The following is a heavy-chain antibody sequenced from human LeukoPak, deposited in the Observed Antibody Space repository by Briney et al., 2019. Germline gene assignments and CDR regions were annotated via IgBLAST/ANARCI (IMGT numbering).Heavy chain of an antibody. J-gene: IGHJ4*02. V-gene: IGHV3-23*01. CDR1: GFTFSSYA. Sequence: GGSLRLSCATSGFTFSSYAMSWVRQAPGKGLEWVSAISGSGGSTYYADSVKGRFTISRDNSKNTLYLQMNSLRAEDTAVYYCATGGSLSPYGGSYYYFDYWGQGTLVTVSS. CDR2: ISGSGGST. D-gene: IGHD1-26*01. CDR3: ATGGSLSPYGGSYYYFDY.